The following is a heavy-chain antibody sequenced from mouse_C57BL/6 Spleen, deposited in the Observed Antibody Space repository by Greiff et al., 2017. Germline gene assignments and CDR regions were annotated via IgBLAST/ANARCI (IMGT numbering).Heavy chain of an antibody. V-gene: IGHV1-82*01. CDR1: GYAFSSSW. D-gene: IGHD1-1*01. CDR3: ANALTTVVPYAMDY. J-gene: IGHJ4*01. Sequence: LVESGPELVKPGASVKISCKASGYAFSSSWMNWVKQRPGKGLEWIGRIYPGDGDTNYNGKFKGKATLTADKSSSTAYMQLSSLTSEDSAVYFCANALTTVVPYAMDYWGQGTSVTVSS. CDR2: IYPGDGDT.